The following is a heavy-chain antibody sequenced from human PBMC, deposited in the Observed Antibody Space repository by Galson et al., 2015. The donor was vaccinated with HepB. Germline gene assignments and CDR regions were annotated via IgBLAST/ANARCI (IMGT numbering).Heavy chain of an antibody. J-gene: IGHJ5*02. CDR3: ARGRVRFLEWLLSEYNWFDP. CDR1: GGSFSGYY. CDR2: INHSGST. V-gene: IGHV4-34*01. Sequence: SLTCAVYGGSFSGYYWSWIRQPPGKGLEWIGEINHSGSTNYNPSLKSRVTISVDTSKNQFSLKLSSVTAADTAVYYCARGRVRFLEWLLSEYNWFDPWGQGTLVTVSS. D-gene: IGHD3-3*01.